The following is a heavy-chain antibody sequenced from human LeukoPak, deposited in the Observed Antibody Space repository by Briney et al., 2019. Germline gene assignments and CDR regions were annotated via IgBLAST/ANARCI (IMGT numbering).Heavy chain of an antibody. CDR2: INWNGGRT. J-gene: IGHJ4*02. CDR1: GLTFDEYG. CDR3: ARERAYSGTYSFDY. D-gene: IGHD1-26*01. V-gene: IGHV3-20*04. Sequence: GGSLRLSCEATGLTFDEYGMSWVRQAPGEGLEWVSRINWNGGRTGYADSVKGRFTISRDNAKNSLYLQMNSLRVEDTALYYCARERAYSGTYSFDYWGQGTLVTVSS.